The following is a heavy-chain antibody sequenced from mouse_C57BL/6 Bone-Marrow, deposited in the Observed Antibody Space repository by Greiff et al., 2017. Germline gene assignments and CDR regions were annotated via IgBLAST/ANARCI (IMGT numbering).Heavy chain of an antibody. Sequence: EVKLQESGPGLVKPSQSLSLTCSVTGYSITSGYYWNWIRQFPGNKLEWMGYISYDGSNNYNPSLKNRISITRDTSKNQFFLKLNSVTTEDTATYYCARKGDDALAYWGQGTLVTVSA. J-gene: IGHJ3*01. V-gene: IGHV3-6*01. CDR2: ISYDGSN. D-gene: IGHD3-3*01. CDR3: ARKGDDALAY. CDR1: GYSITSGYY.